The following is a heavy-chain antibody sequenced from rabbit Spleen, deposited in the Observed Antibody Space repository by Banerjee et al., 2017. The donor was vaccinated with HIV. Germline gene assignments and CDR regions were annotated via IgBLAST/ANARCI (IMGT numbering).Heavy chain of an antibody. CDR3: ARDTSSSFSSYGMDL. D-gene: IGHD1-1*01. Sequence: QEQLEESGGDLVKPGASLTLTCTASGFSFSSSYWISWVRQAPGKGLEWIACIDTGSSGGTYYANWAKGRFTISKTSSTTVTLQMTSLTAADTATYFCARDTSSSFSSYGMDLWGQGTLVTVS. J-gene: IGHJ6*01. CDR1: GFSFSSSYW. V-gene: IGHV1S45*01. CDR2: IDTGSSGGT.